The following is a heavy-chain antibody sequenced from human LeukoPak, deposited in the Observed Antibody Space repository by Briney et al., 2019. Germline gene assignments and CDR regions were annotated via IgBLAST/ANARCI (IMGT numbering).Heavy chain of an antibody. J-gene: IGHJ4*02. CDR3: AKDYGSGSLPHFDY. CDR2: IRYDGSNK. Sequence: GGSLRLSCAASGFTFSSYGMHWVRQAPSKGLEWVAFIRYDGSNKYYADSVKGRFTISRDNSKNTLYLQMNSLRAEDTAVYYCAKDYGSGSLPHFDYWGQGTLVTVSS. CDR1: GFTFSSYG. V-gene: IGHV3-30*02. D-gene: IGHD3-10*01.